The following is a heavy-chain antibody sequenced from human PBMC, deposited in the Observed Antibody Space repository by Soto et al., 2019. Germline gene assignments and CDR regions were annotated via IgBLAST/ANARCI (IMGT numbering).Heavy chain of an antibody. V-gene: IGHV4-30-4*08. CDR1: GGSISSYY. Sequence: SSETLSLTCTVSGGSISSYYWNWIRQPPGEGLEWIGYIYYSGSTYYNPSLKSRVTISVDTSKNQFSLKLSSVTAADTAVYYCARDLKTYDMSPNFDYWGQGTLVTVSS. CDR3: ARDLKTYDMSPNFDY. CDR2: IYYSGST. D-gene: IGHD3-22*01. J-gene: IGHJ4*02.